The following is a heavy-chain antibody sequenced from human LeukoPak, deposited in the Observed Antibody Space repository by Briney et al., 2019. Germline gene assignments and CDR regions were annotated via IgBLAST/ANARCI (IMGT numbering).Heavy chain of an antibody. D-gene: IGHD5-12*01. Sequence: SETLSLTCTVSGGSISSYYWSWIRQPPGKGLEWIGYIYYGGSTNYNPSLKSRVTISVDTSKNQFSLKLSSVTAADTAVYYCARGGSGYDSAVYFDYWGQGTLVTVSS. CDR2: IYYGGST. CDR3: ARGGSGYDSAVYFDY. V-gene: IGHV4-59*01. J-gene: IGHJ4*02. CDR1: GGSISSYY.